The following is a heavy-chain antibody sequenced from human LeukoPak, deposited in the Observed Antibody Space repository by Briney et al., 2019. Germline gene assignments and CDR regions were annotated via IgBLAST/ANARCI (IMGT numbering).Heavy chain of an antibody. J-gene: IGHJ4*02. CDR2: INNDGSST. Sequence: GVSLRLSCAASGFIFRNYWMHCVRHARGKGLVWVSRINNDGSSTIYADSVRGRFTISRDNAKNTLYLQMNTLRAEDTAVYYCAAGGGWWSPDYWGQGTLVTVSS. D-gene: IGHD2-15*01. CDR3: AAGGGWWSPDY. V-gene: IGHV3-74*01. CDR1: GFIFRNYW.